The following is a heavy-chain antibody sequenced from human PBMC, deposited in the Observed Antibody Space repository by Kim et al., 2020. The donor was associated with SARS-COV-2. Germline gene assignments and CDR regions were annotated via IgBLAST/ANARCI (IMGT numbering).Heavy chain of an antibody. CDR2: IWYDGSNK. CDR1: GFTFSSYG. J-gene: IGHJ4*02. CDR3: ARDAPSYYDSSGTIEAFFDY. Sequence: GGSLRLSCAASGFTFSSYGMHWVRQAPGKGLEWVAVIWYDGSNKYYADSVKGRFTISRDNSKNTLYLQMNSLRAEDTAVYYCARDAPSYYDSSGTIEAFFDYWGQGTLVTVSS. D-gene: IGHD3-22*01. V-gene: IGHV3-33*01.